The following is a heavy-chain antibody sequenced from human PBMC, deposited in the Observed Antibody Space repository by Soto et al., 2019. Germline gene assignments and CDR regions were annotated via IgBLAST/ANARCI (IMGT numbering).Heavy chain of an antibody. D-gene: IGHD3-22*01. V-gene: IGHV3-23*01. J-gene: IGHJ4*02. CDR1: GFTFSSYA. CDR2: CSGSGGST. CDR3: AKEFRLLSIVVVSDDLLFDY. Sequence: GGSLRLSCAASGFTFSSYARSWFRQAPGKGLECFSACSGSGGSTYYADYVKGWFNISRDISKEPRYLQLNSLRAEDTAVYYCAKEFRLLSIVVVSDDLLFDYWGKGNLVTVSS.